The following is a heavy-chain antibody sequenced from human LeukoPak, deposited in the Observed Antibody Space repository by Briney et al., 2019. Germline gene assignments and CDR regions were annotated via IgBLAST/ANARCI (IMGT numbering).Heavy chain of an antibody. CDR1: GFTFKNAW. Sequence: RSGGSLRLSCEVSGFTFKNAWMSWVRQAPGKGLQWVGRIKLKADGATTDYAAPVRGRFTISRDDSKNMTFLQMYSLRTEDTGVYYCTPQGLLWGQGTLVTVSS. CDR3: TPQGLL. V-gene: IGHV3-15*01. CDR2: IKLKADGATT. J-gene: IGHJ4*02.